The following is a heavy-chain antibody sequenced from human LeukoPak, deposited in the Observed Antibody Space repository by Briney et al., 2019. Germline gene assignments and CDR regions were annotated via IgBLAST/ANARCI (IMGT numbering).Heavy chain of an antibody. CDR3: AKDFYIVVVPAGGYFDY. CDR2: ISGGGDAT. D-gene: IGHD2-2*01. CDR1: DFSFITYA. J-gene: IGHJ4*02. Sequence: GGSLRLSCAASDFSFITYAMSWVRQAPGEGLEWVSTISGGGDATYYADSVKGRFTISRDNSKNTLYLQMNSLRVEDTAVYYCAKDFYIVVVPAGGYFDYWGQGTLVTVSS. V-gene: IGHV3-23*01.